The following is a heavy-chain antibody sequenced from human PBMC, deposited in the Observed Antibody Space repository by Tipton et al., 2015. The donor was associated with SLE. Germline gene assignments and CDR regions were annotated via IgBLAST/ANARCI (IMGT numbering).Heavy chain of an antibody. CDR2: IYSGGTA. Sequence: SLRLSCAASGFSVNSKYMGWVRQAPGKGLEWVSVIYSGGTAYYADFVKGRFTISRDNSKNTLNLQMNSLRVDDTAVYYCARGPQLGTWDAFDIWGQGTMVTVSS. CDR3: ARGPQLGTWDAFDI. V-gene: IGHV3-53*01. J-gene: IGHJ3*02. CDR1: GFSVNSKY. D-gene: IGHD3-16*01.